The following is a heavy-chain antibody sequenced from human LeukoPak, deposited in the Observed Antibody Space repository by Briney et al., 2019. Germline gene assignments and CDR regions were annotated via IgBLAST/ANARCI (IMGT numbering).Heavy chain of an antibody. Sequence: GGSLRLSCAVSGFTVSRNYMSWVRQAPGKGLEWVSAISGSGGSTYYADSVKGRFTVSRDNSKNTLYLQMNSLRAEDTAVYYCAKLYDNLPTDYFDYWGQGTLVTVSS. CDR2: ISGSGGST. J-gene: IGHJ4*02. CDR3: AKLYDNLPTDYFDY. D-gene: IGHD3-22*01. V-gene: IGHV3-23*01. CDR1: GFTVSRNY.